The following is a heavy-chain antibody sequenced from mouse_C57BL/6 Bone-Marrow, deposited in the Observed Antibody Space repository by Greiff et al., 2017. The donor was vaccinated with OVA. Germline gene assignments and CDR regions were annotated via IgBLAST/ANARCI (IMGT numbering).Heavy chain of an antibody. Sequence: EVHLVESGPELVKPGDSVKISCKASGYSFTGYFMNWVMQSHGKSLEWIGRINPYNGDTFYNQKFKGKATLTVDKSSSTAHMELRSLTSEDSAVYYCARVTTVVGYFDVWGTGTTVTVSS. D-gene: IGHD1-1*01. V-gene: IGHV1-20*01. CDR1: GYSFTGYF. CDR2: INPYNGDT. J-gene: IGHJ1*03. CDR3: ARVTTVVGYFDV.